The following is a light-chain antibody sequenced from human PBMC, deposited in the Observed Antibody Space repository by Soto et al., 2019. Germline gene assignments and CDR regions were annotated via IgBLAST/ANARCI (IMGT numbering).Light chain of an antibody. CDR3: QSYDSNTVI. CDR2: GNS. CDR1: SSNIGAGFD. Sequence: QSVLTQPPSVSGAPGQRVTISCTGSSSNIGAGFDVHWYHQIAGTAPKLLIYGNSNRPSGVPDRFSGSKSGTSASLAINGLQAEDEADYYCQSYDSNTVIFGGGTKLTVL. V-gene: IGLV1-40*01. J-gene: IGLJ2*01.